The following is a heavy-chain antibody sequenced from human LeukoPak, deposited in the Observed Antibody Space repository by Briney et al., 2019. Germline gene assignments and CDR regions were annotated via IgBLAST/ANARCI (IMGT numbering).Heavy chain of an antibody. D-gene: IGHD2-21*01. CDR3: ARAVLWWSQSVYGMDV. J-gene: IGHJ6*02. Sequence: ASVKVSCKASGYTFTGYYMDWVRQAPGQGLEWMGWINPNSGGTNYAQKFQGRVTMTSDTSISTAYMELSRLRSDDTAVYYCARAVLWWSQSVYGMDVWGQGTTVTVSS. CDR2: INPNSGGT. V-gene: IGHV1-2*02. CDR1: GYTFTGYY.